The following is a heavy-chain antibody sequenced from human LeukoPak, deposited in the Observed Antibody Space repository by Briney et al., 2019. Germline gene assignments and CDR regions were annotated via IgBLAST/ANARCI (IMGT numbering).Heavy chain of an antibody. J-gene: IGHJ6*03. Sequence: PGGSLRLSCAGSGFTFSRYNMNWFRQAPGKGLERVSSISSRSSYIFYADSVKGRFTISRDNAKNSLYLQMNSLGAEDTAVYYYARDAQWLVPEGYYYYMDVWGKGTTVTVSS. CDR1: GFTFSRYN. D-gene: IGHD6-19*01. V-gene: IGHV3-21*01. CDR2: ISSRSSYI. CDR3: ARDAQWLVPEGYYYYMDV.